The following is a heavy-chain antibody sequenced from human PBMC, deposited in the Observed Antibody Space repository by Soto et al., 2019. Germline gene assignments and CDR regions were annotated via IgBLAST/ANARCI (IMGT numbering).Heavy chain of an antibody. Sequence: SGGSLRLSCAASGLTFSSYAMSWVRQAPGKGLEWVSAISGSGGSTYYADSVKGRFTISRDNSKNTLYLQMNSLRAEDTAVYYCAIYTRHRAFWSGHDYWGQGIRVTVSS. CDR2: ISGSGGST. CDR1: GLTFSSYA. J-gene: IGHJ4*02. CDR3: AIYTRHRAFWSGHDY. D-gene: IGHD3-3*01. V-gene: IGHV3-23*01.